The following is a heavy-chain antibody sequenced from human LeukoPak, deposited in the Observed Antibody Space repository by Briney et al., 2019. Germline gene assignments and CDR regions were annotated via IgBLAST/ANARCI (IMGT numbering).Heavy chain of an antibody. CDR3: ARGRHDYGAFDY. J-gene: IGHJ4*02. CDR1: GGSISSCY. D-gene: IGHD4-17*01. V-gene: IGHV4-4*07. CDR2: IYTSGST. Sequence: SETLSLTCTVSGGSISSCYWSWIRQPAGKGLEWIGRIYTSGSTNYNPSLKSRVTMSVDTSKNQFSLKLSSVTAADTAVYYCARGRHDYGAFDYWGQGTLVTVSS.